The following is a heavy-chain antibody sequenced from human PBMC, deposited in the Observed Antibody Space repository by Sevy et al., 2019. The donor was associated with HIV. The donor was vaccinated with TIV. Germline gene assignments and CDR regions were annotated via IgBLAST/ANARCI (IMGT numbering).Heavy chain of an antibody. Sequence: GGSLRLSCAASGFTFSSYWMSWVRQAPGKGLEWVANIKQDGSEKYYVDSVKGRFTISRDNAKNSLYLQMNSLRAEDTAVYYCTRDYYDSSGYLHLFGYWGQGTLVTVSS. V-gene: IGHV3-7*01. CDR2: IKQDGSEK. D-gene: IGHD3-22*01. CDR1: GFTFSSYW. J-gene: IGHJ4*02. CDR3: TRDYYDSSGYLHLFGY.